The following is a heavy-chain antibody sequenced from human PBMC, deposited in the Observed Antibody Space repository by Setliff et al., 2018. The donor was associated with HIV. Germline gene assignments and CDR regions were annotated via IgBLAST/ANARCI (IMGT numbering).Heavy chain of an antibody. J-gene: IGHJ4*02. V-gene: IGHV4-59*01. D-gene: IGHD2-15*01. CDR1: HGSIFGDY. CDR3: ARGGASSKYFDS. Sequence: PSETLSLTCSVSHGSIFGDYWSWVRQSPGKGLEWIAWIDDSGNTNYNPSLKSRVTISVDTSNNQFSVKLTSLTPADTALYYCARGGASSKYFDSWGQGTLVTVSS. CDR2: IDDSGNT.